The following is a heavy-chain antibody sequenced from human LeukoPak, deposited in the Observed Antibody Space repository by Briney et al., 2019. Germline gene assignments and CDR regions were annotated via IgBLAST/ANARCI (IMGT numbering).Heavy chain of an antibody. CDR1: GFTVSSNH. D-gene: IGHD3-10*01. J-gene: IGHJ4*02. V-gene: IGHV3-23*01. CDR2: ISGSGGST. CDR3: AKVIRGSHPPYYFDY. Sequence: GGSLRLSCAASGFTVSSNHMNWVRQAPGKGLEWVSAISGSGGSTYYADSVKGRFTISRDNSKNTLYLQMNSLRAEDTAVYYCAKVIRGSHPPYYFDYWGQGTLVTVSS.